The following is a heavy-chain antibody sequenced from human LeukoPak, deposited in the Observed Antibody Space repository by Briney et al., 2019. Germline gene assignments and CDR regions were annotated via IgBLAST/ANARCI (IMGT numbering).Heavy chain of an antibody. V-gene: IGHV3-30*02. CDR1: GFTFSSYG. CDR3: AKVGGIVVVPAAIKGRYFQH. Sequence: PGGTLRLSCAASGFTFSSYGMHWVRQAPGKGLEWVAFIRYDGSNKYYADSVKGRFTISRDNSKNTLYLQMNSLRAEDTAVYYCAKVGGIVVVPAAIKGRYFQHWGQGTLVTVSS. J-gene: IGHJ1*01. CDR2: IRYDGSNK. D-gene: IGHD2-2*02.